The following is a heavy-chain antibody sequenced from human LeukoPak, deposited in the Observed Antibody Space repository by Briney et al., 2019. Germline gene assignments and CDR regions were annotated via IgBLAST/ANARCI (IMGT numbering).Heavy chain of an antibody. J-gene: IGHJ4*02. CDR3: ARGAEAETSPLDF. CDR2: INPKSGAA. CDR1: GYIFSDYY. Sequence: ASVKVSCKASGYIFSDYYMHWVRQAPGQGLEWLGWINPKSGAADYAQQYRGRVTMTRDTSINTDYMEMKRVTSDDTAVYYCARGAEAETSPLDFWGQGTLVIVS. V-gene: IGHV1-2*02. D-gene: IGHD6-13*01.